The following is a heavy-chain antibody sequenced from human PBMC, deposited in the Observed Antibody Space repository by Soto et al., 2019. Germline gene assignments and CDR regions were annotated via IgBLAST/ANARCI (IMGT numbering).Heavy chain of an antibody. J-gene: IGHJ3*02. CDR1: GYTFTSYG. Sequence: VSVKVSCKASGYTFTSYGISWVRQAPGQGLEWMGWISAYNGNTNYAQKLQGRVTMTTDTSTSTAYMELRSLRSDDTVVYYCASSWGSDGAFDIWGQGTMVTVSS. V-gene: IGHV1-18*01. D-gene: IGHD7-27*01. CDR2: ISAYNGNT. CDR3: ASSWGSDGAFDI.